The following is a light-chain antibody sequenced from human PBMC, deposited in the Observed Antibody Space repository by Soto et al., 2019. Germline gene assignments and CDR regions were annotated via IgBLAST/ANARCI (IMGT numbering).Light chain of an antibody. CDR1: QSITTW. J-gene: IGKJ2*01. V-gene: IGKV1-5*01. CDR2: DAS. CDR3: QHYYSYPYT. Sequence: DIQMTQSPSTLSASVGDRVTITYRASQSITTWLAWYHQKPGKAPKVLIYDASSLESGVPSRFSGSGSGTEFTLTIRSLQPDDFATYYCQHYYSYPYTFGQGTKLEIK.